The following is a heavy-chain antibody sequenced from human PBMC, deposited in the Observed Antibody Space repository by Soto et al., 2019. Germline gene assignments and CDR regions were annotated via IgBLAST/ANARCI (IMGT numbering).Heavy chain of an antibody. CDR3: ARGRAAYYYDSSGYYRSPAYFDY. CDR2: INHSGST. Sequence: SETLSLTCAVYGGSFSGYYWSWIRQPPGKGLEWIGEINHSGSTNYNPSLKSRVTISVDTSKNQFSLKLSSVTAADTAVYYCARGRAAYYYDSSGYYRSPAYFDYWGQGTLVIVSS. J-gene: IGHJ4*02. D-gene: IGHD3-22*01. CDR1: GGSFSGYY. V-gene: IGHV4-34*01.